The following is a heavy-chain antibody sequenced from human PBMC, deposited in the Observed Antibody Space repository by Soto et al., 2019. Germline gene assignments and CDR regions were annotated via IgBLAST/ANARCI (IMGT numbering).Heavy chain of an antibody. CDR1: CYTFTSDG. CDR3: ARALSGSDGSGMDV. D-gene: IGHD3-10*01. V-gene: IGHV1-18*04. J-gene: IGHJ6*02. CDR2: ISAYNGNT. Sequence: GXSVKVSFRASCYTFTSDGISWVRQAPGQGLEWMGWISAYNGNTNYAQKLQGRVTMTTDTSTSTAYMELRSLRSDDTAVYYCARALSGSDGSGMDVWGQGTTVTVYS.